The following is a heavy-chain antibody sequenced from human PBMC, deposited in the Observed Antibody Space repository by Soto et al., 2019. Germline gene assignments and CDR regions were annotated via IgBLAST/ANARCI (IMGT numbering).Heavy chain of an antibody. J-gene: IGHJ3*02. V-gene: IGHV3-53*01. Sequence: GGALRLSCAASQFTVSTKYMSWVRQAPGKGLEWVSVVYGGGSTYYADSVKGRFTISRDISKNTVYLQMNSLRADDTAVYYCATGVYSYGPDAFDIWGQGTMVTVSS. D-gene: IGHD5-18*01. CDR2: VYGGGST. CDR3: ATGVYSYGPDAFDI. CDR1: QFTVSTKY.